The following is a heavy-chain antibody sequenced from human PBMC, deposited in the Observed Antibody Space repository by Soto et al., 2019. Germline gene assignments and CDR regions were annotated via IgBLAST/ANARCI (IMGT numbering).Heavy chain of an antibody. CDR3: ARETDWIPDY. CDR1: GFTFSRYS. CDR2: ISNDGSKT. D-gene: IGHD5-18*01. J-gene: IGHJ4*02. V-gene: IGHV3-30-3*01. Sequence: QVQLVESGGGVVQPGRSLRLSCAASGFTFSRYSMYWVRQARGEGLEWISVISNDGSKTYYADSVKGRFTVSRDNSKNTLYPKMNSLRAEDTAVYCWARETDWIPDYWGQGTLVTVSS.